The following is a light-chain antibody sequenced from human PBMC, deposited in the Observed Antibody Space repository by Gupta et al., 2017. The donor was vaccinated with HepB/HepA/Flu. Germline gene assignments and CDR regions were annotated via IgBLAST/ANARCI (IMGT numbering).Light chain of an antibody. CDR3: AAWDDNLNGVV. V-gene: IGLV1-44*01. CDR2: SNN. Sequence: QSVLTQPPSASGTPGQRVTISCSGSSSNIGTNTVNWYQQLPGTSPNLLIYSNNQRPSGVPDRFSGSKSGTSASLAISGLQSEDEADYYCAAWDDNLNGVVFGGGTKLTVL. CDR1: SSNIGTNT. J-gene: IGLJ2*01.